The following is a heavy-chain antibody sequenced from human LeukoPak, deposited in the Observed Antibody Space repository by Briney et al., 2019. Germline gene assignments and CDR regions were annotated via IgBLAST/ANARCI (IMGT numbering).Heavy chain of an antibody. CDR2: IFYSGST. D-gene: IGHD5-18*01. Sequence: PSETLSLTCTVSGDSIRGYYWSWIRQPPGKGLEWIGYIFYSGSTNCNPSLKSRVSISVDTSKNQFSLKLSSVTAADTAVYYCARSSYGSAFDIWGQGTVVTVSS. CDR3: ARSSYGSAFDI. V-gene: IGHV4-59*01. CDR1: GDSIRGYY. J-gene: IGHJ3*02.